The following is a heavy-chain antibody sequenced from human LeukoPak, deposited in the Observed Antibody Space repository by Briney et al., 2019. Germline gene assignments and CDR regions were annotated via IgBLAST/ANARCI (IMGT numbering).Heavy chain of an antibody. V-gene: IGHV3-7*03. CDR3: ATDPPWGSDVFDM. CDR2: IKSDGSDK. D-gene: IGHD7-27*01. CDR1: GFSLNNYW. Sequence: GGSLRLSCAASGFSLNNYWMMWVRQAPGKGLEWVANIKSDGSDKYYVDSVKGRFTISRDNARNSLFLQMSSLRADDTATYCCATDPPWGSDVFDMWGRGTMVTVSS. J-gene: IGHJ3*02.